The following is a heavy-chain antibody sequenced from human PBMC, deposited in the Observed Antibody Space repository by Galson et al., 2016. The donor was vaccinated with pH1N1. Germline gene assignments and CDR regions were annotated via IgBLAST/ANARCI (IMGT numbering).Heavy chain of an antibody. V-gene: IGHV1-24*01. CDR3: AAADGSVDALWEH. Sequence: SVKVSCKVFGYTLTEVSMHWVRQAPGKGLEWMGGFAPEEGETIYAQKFQNRVIITEDKSTDTAYLALNSLRSEDTAMYYCAAADGSVDALWEHWGQGTLLTVSA. CDR2: FAPEEGET. J-gene: IGHJ1*01. CDR1: GYTLTEVS. D-gene: IGHD2-21*01.